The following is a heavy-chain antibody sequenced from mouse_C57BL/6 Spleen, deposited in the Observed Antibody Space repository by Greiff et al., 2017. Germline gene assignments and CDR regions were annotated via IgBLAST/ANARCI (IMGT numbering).Heavy chain of an antibody. J-gene: IGHJ1*03. CDR1: GYTFTSYG. D-gene: IGHD1-1*01. Sequence: VKLLESGAELARPGASVKLSCKASGYTFTSYGISWVKQSTGQGLEWIGAICPRSGNTYYKEKFKGKATLTAGKSTSTGYMELRSLTSEDSEVYFCARWTYYGSSYGWYFDVWGTGTTVTVSS. CDR3: ARWTYYGSSYGWYFDV. CDR2: ICPRSGNT. V-gene: IGHV1-81*01.